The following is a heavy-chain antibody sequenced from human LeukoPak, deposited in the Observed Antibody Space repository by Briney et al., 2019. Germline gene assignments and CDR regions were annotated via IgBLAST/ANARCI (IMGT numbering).Heavy chain of an antibody. CDR2: IDPSDSYT. CDR3: ARLGSKHDYCESLSDH. CDR1: GYSFTSYW. Sequence: GESLRISCKGSGYSFTSYWISWVRQLPGKGLEWMGRIDPSDSYTNYSPSFQGHVTISADKSISTAYLQWSSLKASDSAMYYCARLGSKHDYCESLSDHWGQGTLVTVSS. D-gene: IGHD4-17*01. J-gene: IGHJ4*02. V-gene: IGHV5-10-1*01.